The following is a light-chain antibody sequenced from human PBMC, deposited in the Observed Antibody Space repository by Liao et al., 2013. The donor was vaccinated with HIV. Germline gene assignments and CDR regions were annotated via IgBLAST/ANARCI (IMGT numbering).Light chain of an antibody. CDR1: NIGGKS. CDR3: QAWDSSTVV. J-gene: IGLJ3*02. Sequence: SYELTQPPSLSVAPGETARVTCGGNNIGGKSVHWYQQQPGQAPVLVISYDSERPSGIPERFSGSNSGTTATLTISRTQAMDEADYYCQAWDSSTVVFGGGTKLTVL. CDR2: YDS. V-gene: IGLV3-21*01.